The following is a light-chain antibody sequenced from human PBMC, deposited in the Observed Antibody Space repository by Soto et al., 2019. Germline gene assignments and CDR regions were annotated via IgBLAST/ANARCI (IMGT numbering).Light chain of an antibody. CDR2: GAS. V-gene: IGKV3-20*01. CDR3: QQYGSSRT. Sequence: TQSPGTLSLSPGERATLSCRASQSVTSSYLAWYQQKPGQAPRLLVYGASSRATGIPDRFSGSGSGTDFILTISSLEPEDFAVYYCQQYGSSRTFGQGTKVDIK. J-gene: IGKJ1*01. CDR1: QSVTSSY.